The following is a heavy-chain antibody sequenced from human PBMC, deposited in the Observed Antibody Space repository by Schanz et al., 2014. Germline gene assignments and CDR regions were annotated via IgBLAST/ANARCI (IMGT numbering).Heavy chain of an antibody. D-gene: IGHD3-22*01. CDR1: GGTFSSDT. Sequence: QVHLVQSGAEVKKPGSSVKVSCKASGGTFSSDTFSWVRQAPGQGLEWMGIINPSGGGTSYALRFQDRVTVTRDTSRSTVYMELSRVTYEDTAVYYCARDDRAYYYGMDVWGQGTTVTVS. CDR3: ARDDRAYYYGMDV. J-gene: IGHJ6*02. V-gene: IGHV1-46*01. CDR2: INPSGGGT.